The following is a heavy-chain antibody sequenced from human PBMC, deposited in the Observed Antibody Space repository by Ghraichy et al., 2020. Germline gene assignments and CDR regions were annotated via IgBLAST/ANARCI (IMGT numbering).Heavy chain of an antibody. CDR2: ISGSGGST. CDR3: AKDFGPYCSGGSCYEAFDY. J-gene: IGHJ4*02. CDR1: GFTFSSYA. D-gene: IGHD2-15*01. V-gene: IGHV3-23*01. Sequence: LSLTCAASGFTFSSYAMSWVRQAPGKGLEWVSAISGSGGSTYYADSVKGRFTISRDNSKNTLYLQMNSLRAEDTAVYYCAKDFGPYCSGGSCYEAFDYWGQGTLVTVSS.